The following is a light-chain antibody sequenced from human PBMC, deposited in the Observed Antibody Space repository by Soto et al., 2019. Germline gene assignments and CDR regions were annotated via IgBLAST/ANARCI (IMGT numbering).Light chain of an antibody. Sequence: QSALTQPPSASGSPGQSVTISCTGTSSDSDGYNYVSWYQQHPGKGPKLMIYEVSKRPSGVPDRFSGSKSGNTASLTVSGLQAEDEADYYCSSHAGSNSWVFGGGTKLTVL. V-gene: IGLV2-8*01. CDR2: EVS. CDR1: SSDSDGYNY. J-gene: IGLJ3*02. CDR3: SSHAGSNSWV.